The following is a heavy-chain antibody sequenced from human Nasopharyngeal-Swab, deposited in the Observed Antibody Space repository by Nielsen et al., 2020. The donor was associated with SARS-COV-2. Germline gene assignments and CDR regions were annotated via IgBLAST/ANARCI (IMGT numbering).Heavy chain of an antibody. CDR1: GFTLATYA. CDR3: VRGQKAFDV. Sequence: GGSLRLSCKPSGFTLATYALTWVRQAPGRGLEWLGFIATNTYGGTAKYSASVRDRFSISRDDSRNVAYLQMDRLTLDDTALYHCVRGQKAFDVWGQGAMVTVSS. J-gene: IGHJ3*01. CDR2: IATNTYGGTA. V-gene: IGHV3-49*04.